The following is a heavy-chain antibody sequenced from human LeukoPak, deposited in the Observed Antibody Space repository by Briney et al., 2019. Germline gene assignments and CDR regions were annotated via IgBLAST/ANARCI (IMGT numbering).Heavy chain of an antibody. J-gene: IGHJ4*02. CDR3: AREDDGYNPTGY. CDR2: IIPIFGTA. CDR1: GGTFSSYA. V-gene: IGHV1-69*05. D-gene: IGHD5-24*01. Sequence: SVKVSCKASGGTFSSYAINWVRQAPGQGLEWMGGIIPIFGTANYAQKFQGRVTITTDESTSTAYMELSSLRSEDTAVYYCAREDDGYNPTGYWGQGTLVTVSS.